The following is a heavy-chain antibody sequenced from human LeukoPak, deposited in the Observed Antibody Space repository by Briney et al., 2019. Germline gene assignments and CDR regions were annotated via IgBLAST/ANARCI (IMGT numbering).Heavy chain of an antibody. CDR2: INHSGST. Sequence: SETLSLTCAVYGGSFSGYYWSWIRQPPGKGLQWIGEINHSGSTNYNPSLKSRVTISVDTSKNQFSLKLSSVTAADTAVYYCARGGSGSMNPVYYYYMDVWGKGTTVTVSS. V-gene: IGHV4-34*01. D-gene: IGHD3-22*01. J-gene: IGHJ6*03. CDR1: GGSFSGYY. CDR3: ARGGSGSMNPVYYYYMDV.